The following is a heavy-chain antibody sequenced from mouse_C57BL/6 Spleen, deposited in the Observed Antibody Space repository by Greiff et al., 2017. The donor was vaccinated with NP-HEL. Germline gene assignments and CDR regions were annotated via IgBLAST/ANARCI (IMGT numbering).Heavy chain of an antibody. V-gene: IGHV14-4*01. CDR1: GFNIKDDY. D-gene: IGHD2-3*01. CDR3: TTSRSYDGQYYAMDY. CDR2: IDPENGDT. J-gene: IGHJ4*01. Sequence: EVQLQQSGAELVRPGASVKLSCTASGFNIKDDYMHWVKQRPEQGLEWIGWIDPENGDTEYASKFQGKATITADTSSNTAYLQLSSLTSEDTAVYYCTTSRSYDGQYYAMDYWGQGTSVTVSS.